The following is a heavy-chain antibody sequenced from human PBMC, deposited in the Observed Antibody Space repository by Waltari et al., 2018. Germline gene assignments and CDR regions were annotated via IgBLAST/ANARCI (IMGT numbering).Heavy chain of an antibody. V-gene: IGHV1-46*01. J-gene: IGHJ4*02. CDR2: INPSGGST. CDR1: GYTFTSSY. D-gene: IGHD3-10*01. CDR3: ARDLVLGFGVY. Sequence: QVQLVQSGAEVKKPGASVKVSCKASGYTFTSSYMHWLRQAPGQGLEWMGIINPSGGSTSYAQKFQGRVTMTRDTSTSTVYMELSSLRSEDTAVYYCARDLVLGFGVYWGQGTLVTVSS.